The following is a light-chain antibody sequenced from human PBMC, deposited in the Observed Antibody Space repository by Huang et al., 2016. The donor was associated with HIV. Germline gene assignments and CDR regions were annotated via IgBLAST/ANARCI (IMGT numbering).Light chain of an antibody. J-gene: IGKJ4*01. CDR2: AAS. CDR3: QQYDVWPLT. CDR1: QSISKK. Sequence: EILMTQSPATLAVSPGERATLSCRARQSISKKLAWCQQKPGQAPRLLIYAASTRATGIPARFRGSNSGTEFTLTISSLQPEDFAVYYCQQYDVWPLTFGGGTKVEIK. V-gene: IGKV3-15*01.